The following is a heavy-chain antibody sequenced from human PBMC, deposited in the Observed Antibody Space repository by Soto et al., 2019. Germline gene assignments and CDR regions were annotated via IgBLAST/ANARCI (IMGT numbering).Heavy chain of an antibody. V-gene: IGHV2-5*02. J-gene: IGHJ4*02. CDR1: GFSLATSGVG. Sequence: QVTLEESGPTRVKPTQTLTLTCTFSGFSLATSGVGVGWVRQPPGKALERLALIYWDDDKRYSPSLRSRLTVTKXXSXNXXVLTMTNMDPVDTATYYCAHRVGLQGNWNGGYFDFWGQGALVTVSS. CDR3: AHRVGLQGNWNGGYFDF. CDR2: IYWDDDK. D-gene: IGHD1-1*01.